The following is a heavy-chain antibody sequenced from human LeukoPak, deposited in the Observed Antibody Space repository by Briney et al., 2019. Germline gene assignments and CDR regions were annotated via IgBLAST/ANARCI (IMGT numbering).Heavy chain of an antibody. CDR3: ATNWGTTGALGGFDP. D-gene: IGHD1-1*01. Sequence: GESLKISCKGSGYSFTNYWIGWVRQMPGKGLEWMGIIYPGDSNTRYSPSFQGQVTISADKSISTAYLQWSSLKASDTAMYYCATNWGTTGALGGFDPWGQGTLVTVSS. CDR1: GYSFTNYW. CDR2: IYPGDSNT. J-gene: IGHJ5*02. V-gene: IGHV5-51*01.